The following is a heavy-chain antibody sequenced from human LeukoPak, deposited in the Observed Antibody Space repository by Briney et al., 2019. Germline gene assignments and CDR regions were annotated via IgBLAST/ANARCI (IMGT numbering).Heavy chain of an antibody. CDR1: GFTFSSYA. CDR3: AKDHVITMVRGKGGAFDI. V-gene: IGHV3-23*01. CDR2: ISGSGGST. J-gene: IGHJ3*02. Sequence: GGSLRLSCAASGFTFSSYAMSWVRQAPGKGLEWASAISGSGGSTYYADSVKGRFTISRDNSKNTLYLQMNSLRAEDTAVYYCAKDHVITMVRGKGGAFDIWGQGTMVTVSS. D-gene: IGHD3-10*01.